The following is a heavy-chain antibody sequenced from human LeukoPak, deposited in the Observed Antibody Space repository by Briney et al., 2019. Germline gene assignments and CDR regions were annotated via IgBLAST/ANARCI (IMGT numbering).Heavy chain of an antibody. D-gene: IGHD6-13*01. V-gene: IGHV1-2*02. J-gene: IGHJ5*02. CDR1: GYTFTGYY. CDR2: INPNSGGT. CDR3: ARARFGSKNWFDP. Sequence: GASVKVSCKASGYTFTGYYMHWVRQAPGQGLEWMGWINPNSGGTNYAQKFQGRVTMTRDKSISTAYMELSRLRSDDTAVYYCARARFGSKNWFDPWGQGTLVTVSS.